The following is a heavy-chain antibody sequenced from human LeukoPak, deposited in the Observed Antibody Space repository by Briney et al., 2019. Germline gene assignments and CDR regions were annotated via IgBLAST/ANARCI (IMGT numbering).Heavy chain of an antibody. CDR2: VHHSGST. D-gene: IGHD5-12*01. V-gene: IGHV4-59*01. Sequence: SETLSLTCSVSGGSITTYYWTWIRQPPGKPLEWIGYVHHSGSTNYNSSLKSRVAISLDTSKNHFSLSLRSVTAADTAMYYCAGGEIDWLRSPGTLFYIDSWGQGTLVTVSS. J-gene: IGHJ4*02. CDR3: AGGEIDWLRSPGTLFYIDS. CDR1: GGSITTYY.